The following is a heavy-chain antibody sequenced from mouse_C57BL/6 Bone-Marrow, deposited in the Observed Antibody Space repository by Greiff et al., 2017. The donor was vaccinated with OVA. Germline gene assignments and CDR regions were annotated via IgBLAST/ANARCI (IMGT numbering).Heavy chain of an antibody. CDR2: IDPEDGET. Sequence: EVQLQQSGAELVKPGASVKLSCTASGFNIKDYYMHWVKQRTEKGLEWIGRIDPEDGETKYAPKFQSKATITADTSSNTAYLQSSSLTSEDTAVYYCARDGYYVDYWGQGTTLTVSS. V-gene: IGHV14-2*01. D-gene: IGHD2-3*01. J-gene: IGHJ2*01. CDR1: GFNIKDYY. CDR3: ARDGYYVDY.